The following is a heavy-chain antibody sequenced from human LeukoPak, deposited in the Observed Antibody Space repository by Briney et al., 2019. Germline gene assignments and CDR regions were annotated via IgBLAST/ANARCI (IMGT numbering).Heavy chain of an antibody. Sequence: SVKVSCKASGGTFSSYAISWVRQAPGQGLEWMGGIIPIFGTANYAQKFQGRVTITADESTSTAYMELSSLRSEDTAVYYCARGADLPYYMDVWGKGTRSPSP. J-gene: IGHJ6*03. V-gene: IGHV1-69*01. CDR2: IIPIFGTA. CDR3: ARGADLPYYMDV. CDR1: GGTFSSYA.